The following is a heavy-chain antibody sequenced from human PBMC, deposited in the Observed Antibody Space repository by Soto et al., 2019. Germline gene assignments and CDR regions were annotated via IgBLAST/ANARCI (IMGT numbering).Heavy chain of an antibody. CDR1: GGSISSGDYY. D-gene: IGHD2-15*01. CDR3: ARDRVVVVAATGGFDP. V-gene: IGHV4-30-4*01. Sequence: PSETLSLTCTVSGGSISSGDYYWSWIRQPPGKGVEWIGYIYYSGSTYYNPSLKSRVTISVDTSNNQFSLKLSSVTAADTAVYYCARDRVVVVAATGGFDPWGQGTLVTVSS. CDR2: IYYSGST. J-gene: IGHJ5*02.